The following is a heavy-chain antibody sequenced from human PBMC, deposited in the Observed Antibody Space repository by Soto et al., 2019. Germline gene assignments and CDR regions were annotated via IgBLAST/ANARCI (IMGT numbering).Heavy chain of an antibody. D-gene: IGHD2-8*01. Sequence: QVQLVESGGGMVQPGRSLRLSCAASGFTFSSYAMHWVRQAPGKGLEWVAVISYDGSNKYYADSVKGRFTISRDNSKNTLYLQMNSLRAEDTAVYYCARGGDIVLMVYAVGVDYWGQGTLVTVSS. CDR2: ISYDGSNK. CDR3: ARGGDIVLMVYAVGVDY. J-gene: IGHJ4*02. CDR1: GFTFSSYA. V-gene: IGHV3-30-3*01.